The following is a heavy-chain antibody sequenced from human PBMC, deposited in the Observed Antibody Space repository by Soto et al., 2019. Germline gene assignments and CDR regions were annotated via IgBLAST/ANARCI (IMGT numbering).Heavy chain of an antibody. J-gene: IGHJ6*02. CDR3: ASFRYYYGSGSFPLGMDV. Sequence: QVQLVQSRAEVKKPGSSVKVSCKASGGTFSSYAISWVRQAPGQGLEWMGGIIPIFGTANYAQKFQGRVTITADESTSTAYMELSSLRSEDTAVYYCASFRYYYGSGSFPLGMDVWGQGTTVTVSS. V-gene: IGHV1-69*01. CDR1: GGTFSSYA. D-gene: IGHD3-10*01. CDR2: IIPIFGTA.